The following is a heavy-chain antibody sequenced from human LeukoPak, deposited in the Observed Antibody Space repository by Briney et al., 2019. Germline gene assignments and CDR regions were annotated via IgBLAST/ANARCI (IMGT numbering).Heavy chain of an antibody. Sequence: GGSLRLSCAASGFTVSSKYMTWVRQAPGKGLEWVSAISGSGGSTYYADSVKGRFTISRDNSKNTLYLQMNSLRAEDTAVYYCARTGFLWLNDYWGQGTLVTVSS. J-gene: IGHJ4*02. V-gene: IGHV3-23*01. D-gene: IGHD3-10*01. CDR1: GFTVSSKY. CDR2: ISGSGGST. CDR3: ARTGFLWLNDY.